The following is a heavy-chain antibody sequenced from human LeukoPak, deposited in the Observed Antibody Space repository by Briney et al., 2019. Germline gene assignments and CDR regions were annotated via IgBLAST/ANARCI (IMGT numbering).Heavy chain of an antibody. CDR3: AKDSPDDSSGLNWFDP. Sequence: PGGSLRLSCAASGFTFSTYAMSWVRQAPGKGLEWVSGISGSGGSTYYADSVKGRFTISRDNSKNTLYLQMNSLRAEDTAVYYCAKDSPDDSSGLNWFDPWGQGTLVTVSS. J-gene: IGHJ5*02. D-gene: IGHD3-22*01. CDR2: ISGSGGST. V-gene: IGHV3-23*01. CDR1: GFTFSTYA.